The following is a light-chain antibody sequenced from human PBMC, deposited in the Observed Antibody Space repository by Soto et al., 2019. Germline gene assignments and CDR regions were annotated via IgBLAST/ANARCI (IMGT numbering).Light chain of an antibody. CDR3: QLSYGTPQT. CDR1: QSISSW. V-gene: IGKV1-39*01. Sequence: DLHMTQAPSILSASERDRVTMTCRASQSISSWLAWYQQKPGKAPKLLIYAASSLQSGVPSRFSGSGSGTDFTLTISSLQPEDFATYYCQLSYGTPQTFGQGTKVDIK. CDR2: AAS. J-gene: IGKJ1*01.